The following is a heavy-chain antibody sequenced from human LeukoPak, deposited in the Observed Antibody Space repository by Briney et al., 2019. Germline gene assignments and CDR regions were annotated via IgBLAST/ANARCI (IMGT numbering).Heavy chain of an antibody. D-gene: IGHD6-13*01. J-gene: IGHJ4*02. CDR2: IKLDGSEK. CDR1: GFIFSNYW. CDR3: VRDSSRSYVY. V-gene: IGHV3-7*01. Sequence: PGGSLRLSCAASGFIFSNYWMSWVRQAPGKGLERVANIKLDGSEKNYVDSVKGRFTISRDNAKNSLYLQMNSLRAEDTAVYYCVRDSSRSYVYWGQETLVTVSS.